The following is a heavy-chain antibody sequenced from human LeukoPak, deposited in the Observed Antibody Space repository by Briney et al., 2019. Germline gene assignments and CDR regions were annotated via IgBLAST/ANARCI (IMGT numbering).Heavy chain of an antibody. J-gene: IGHJ4*02. CDR3: ATSTQGSGYYSDY. CDR2: ISGSGGST. D-gene: IGHD3-22*01. V-gene: IGHV3-23*01. CDR1: GGSISSYY. Sequence: PSETLSLTCTVSGGSISSYYWSWIRQPPGKGLEWVSAISGSGGSTYYADSVKGRFTISRDNSKNTLYLQMNSLRAEDTAVYYCATSTQGSGYYSDYWGQGTLVTVSS.